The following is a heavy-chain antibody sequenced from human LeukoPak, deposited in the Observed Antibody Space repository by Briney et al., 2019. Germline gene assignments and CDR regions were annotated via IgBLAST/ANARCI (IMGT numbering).Heavy chain of an antibody. D-gene: IGHD3-3*01. J-gene: IGHJ6*02. V-gene: IGHV3-48*03. CDR2: ISVSGGTI. CDR3: ARGDGGYYYGMDV. CDR1: GFTFSTYE. Sequence: GGSLRLSSAASGFTFSTYEMNWVRQAPGKGLEWVSYISVSGGTIKYADSVKGRFTISRDNAKNSLYLQLNSLRAEDTAVYYCARGDGGYYYGMDVWGQGTTVTVSS.